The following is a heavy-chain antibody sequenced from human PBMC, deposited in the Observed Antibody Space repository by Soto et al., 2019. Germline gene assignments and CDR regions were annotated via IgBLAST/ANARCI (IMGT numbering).Heavy chain of an antibody. Sequence: QVQLVESGGGVVQPGRSLRLSCAASGFTFSSYVMHWVRQAPGKGLEWVAFISYDGNNEHYADSVKGRFTISRDNSKNTLYLQLNSLRPEDTAVYFCAREPHDSSGYYLWYFDYCGQGTRVTVSS. V-gene: IGHV3-30-3*01. CDR2: ISYDGNNE. J-gene: IGHJ4*02. D-gene: IGHD3-22*01. CDR3: AREPHDSSGYYLWYFDY. CDR1: GFTFSSYV.